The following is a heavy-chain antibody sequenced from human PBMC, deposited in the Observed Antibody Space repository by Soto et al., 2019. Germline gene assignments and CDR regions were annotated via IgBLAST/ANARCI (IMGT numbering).Heavy chain of an antibody. CDR1: GFTFTSSA. Sequence: GASVKVSCKASGFTFTSSAVQWVRQARGQRLEWIGWIVVGSGNTNYAQKFQERVTITRDMSTSTAYMELSSLRSEDTAVYYCAADYYDSSGYSRYYYYYYGMDVWGQGTTVTVSS. J-gene: IGHJ6*02. CDR3: AADYYDSSGYSRYYYYYYGMDV. CDR2: IVVGSGNT. V-gene: IGHV1-58*01. D-gene: IGHD3-22*01.